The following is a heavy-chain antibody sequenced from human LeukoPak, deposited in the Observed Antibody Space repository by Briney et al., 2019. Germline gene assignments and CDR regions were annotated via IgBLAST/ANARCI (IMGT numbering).Heavy chain of an antibody. CDR2: ISGNGGST. CDR1: GFTFSSYA. J-gene: IGHJ4*02. V-gene: IGHV3-23*01. D-gene: IGHD6-19*01. CDR3: AKIPVSYSSGWSNFDY. Sequence: TGGSLRLSCAASGFTFSSYAMSWVRQTPGKGLEWVSGISGNGGSTYYADSVKGRFTIYRDNSKNTLFLQMNSLRAEDTAIYYCAKIPVSYSSGWSNFDYWGQGTLVTVSS.